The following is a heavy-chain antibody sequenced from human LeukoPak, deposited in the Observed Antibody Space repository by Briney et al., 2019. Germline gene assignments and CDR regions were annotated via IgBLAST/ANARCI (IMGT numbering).Heavy chain of an antibody. CDR2: INHSGST. CDR1: GGSFSGYY. Sequence: SETLSLTCAVYGGSFSGYYWSWIRQPPGKGLEWIGEINHSGSTNYNPSLKSRVTISVDTSKNQFSLELSSVTAADTAVYYCARVGFGDWFDPWGQGTLVTVSS. CDR3: ARVGFGDWFDP. D-gene: IGHD3-10*01. V-gene: IGHV4-34*01. J-gene: IGHJ5*02.